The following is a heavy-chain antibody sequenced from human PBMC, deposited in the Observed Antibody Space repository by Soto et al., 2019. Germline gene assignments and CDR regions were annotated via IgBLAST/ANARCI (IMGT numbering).Heavy chain of an antibody. J-gene: IGHJ5*02. V-gene: IGHV4-34*01. CDR2: INHSGST. Sequence: SETLSLTCAVYGGSFSGYYWSWIRQPPGKGLEWIGEINHSGSTNYNPSLKSRVTISVDTSKNQFSLKLSSVTAADTAVYYCARGFMTVYPNTDDNWFDPWGQGTLVTVSS. D-gene: IGHD1-20*01. CDR3: ARGFMTVYPNTDDNWFDP. CDR1: GGSFSGYY.